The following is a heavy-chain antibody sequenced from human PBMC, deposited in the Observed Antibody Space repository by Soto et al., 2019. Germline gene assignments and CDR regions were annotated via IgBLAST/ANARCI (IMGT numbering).Heavy chain of an antibody. CDR2: ISYTGST. CDR3: ARHFTEYGDYGPFDS. V-gene: IGHV4-39*01. Sequence: SETLSLTCTVSGDSISSSSYYWDYIRQSPGKGLEWIGSISYTGSTFYNPSLKSRITISVDTSKNQFSLKLSSVTAADTAVYYCARHFTEYGDYGPFDSWGQGTLVTVSS. J-gene: IGHJ4*02. CDR1: GDSISSSSYY. D-gene: IGHD4-17*01.